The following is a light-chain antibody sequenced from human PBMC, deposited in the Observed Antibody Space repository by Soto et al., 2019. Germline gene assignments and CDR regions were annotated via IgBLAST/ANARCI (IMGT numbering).Light chain of an antibody. Sequence: EIVLTQSPGTLSLSPGARATLSCRASQSVSSDYLAWYQQKPGQSPRLLVYGVSSRATGIPDRFSGSGSGTDFTLTISRLEPEDLAVYYCQQYGSSPMTFGQGTKVEIQ. CDR3: QQYGSSPMT. CDR2: GVS. CDR1: QSVSSDY. V-gene: IGKV3-20*01. J-gene: IGKJ1*01.